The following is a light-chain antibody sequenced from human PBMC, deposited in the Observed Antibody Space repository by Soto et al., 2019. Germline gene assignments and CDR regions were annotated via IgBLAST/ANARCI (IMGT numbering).Light chain of an antibody. V-gene: IGKV3-20*01. Sequence: EIVLTQSPGTLSLSPGERATLSCRASQSVSSSYLAWYQQKPGQSPRLLIYGASNRATGIQDRFSGSGSGTDCTLTISSLEPEDFAVYYCQQYGSSPYTFGQGTKLEIK. CDR2: GAS. J-gene: IGKJ2*01. CDR3: QQYGSSPYT. CDR1: QSVSSSY.